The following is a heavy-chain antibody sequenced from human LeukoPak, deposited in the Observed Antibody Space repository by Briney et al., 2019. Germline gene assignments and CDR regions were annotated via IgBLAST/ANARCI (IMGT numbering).Heavy chain of an antibody. D-gene: IGHD2-15*01. CDR1: GFTFSSYG. CDR2: MSYDGSNK. CDR3: AKDSGGSCYY. J-gene: IGHJ4*02. Sequence: PGGSLRLSCAASGFTFSSYGMHWVRQAPGKGLEWVAVMSYDGSNKYYADSVKGRFTISRDNSKNTLYLQMNSLRAEDTAVYYCAKDSGGSCYYWGQGTLVTVSS. V-gene: IGHV3-30*18.